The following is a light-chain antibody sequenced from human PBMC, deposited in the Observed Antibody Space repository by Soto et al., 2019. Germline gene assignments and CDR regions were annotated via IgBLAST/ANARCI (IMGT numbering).Light chain of an antibody. J-gene: IGKJ1*01. V-gene: IGKV3-20*01. CDR3: QQYGSSPWT. CDR2: GAS. Sequence: EIVLAQSPGTLSLSPGERATLSCRASQSVDSSYLAWYQQKPGQAPRLLIFGASNRATGIPDRFSGSGSGTDFTLTISGLEPEDFAVYYCQQYGSSPWTFGQGTRVDIK. CDR1: QSVDSSY.